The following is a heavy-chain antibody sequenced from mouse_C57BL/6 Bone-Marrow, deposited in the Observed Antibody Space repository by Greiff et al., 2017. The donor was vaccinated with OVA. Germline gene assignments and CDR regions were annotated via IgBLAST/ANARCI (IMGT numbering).Heavy chain of an antibody. V-gene: IGHV5-9*01. D-gene: IGHD2-5*01. CDR1: GFTFSSYT. CDR2: ISGGGGNT. J-gene: IGHJ1*03. Sequence: DVKLVESGGGLVKPGGSLKLSCAASGFTFSSYTMSWVRQTPEKRLEWVATISGGGGNTYYPDSVKGRFTISRDNAKNTLYLQMSSLRSEDTALYYCATYSNYRYFDVWGTGTTVTVSS. CDR3: ATYSNYRYFDV.